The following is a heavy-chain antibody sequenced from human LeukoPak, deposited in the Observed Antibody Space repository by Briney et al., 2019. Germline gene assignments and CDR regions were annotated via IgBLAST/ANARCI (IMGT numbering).Heavy chain of an antibody. CDR2: ISYDGSDK. D-gene: IGHD6-6*01. V-gene: IGHV3-30*03. CDR3: ATTKGGESIAARLGVDY. Sequence: GRSLRLSCAASGFTFSSHGMHWVRQAPGKGLEWVAVISYDGSDKYYADSVKGRFTISRDNSKNTLYLQMNSLRAEDTAVYYCATTKGGESIAARLGVDYWGQGTLVTVSS. CDR1: GFTFSSHG. J-gene: IGHJ4*02.